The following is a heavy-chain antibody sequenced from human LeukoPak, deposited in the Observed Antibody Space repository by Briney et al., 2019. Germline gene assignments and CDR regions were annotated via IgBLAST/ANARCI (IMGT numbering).Heavy chain of an antibody. CDR2: IYYSGTT. D-gene: IGHD6-13*01. CDR3: ARRGIAAAGYDY. J-gene: IGHJ4*02. V-gene: IGHV4-59*08. CDR1: GDSISSYY. Sequence: SETLSLTCTVPGDSISSYYWSWIRQPPGKGLEWIGYIYYSGTTNYNPSLKSRVTILVDTSKNQFSLNLSSVTAADTAVYYCARRGIAAAGYDYWGQGTLVTVSS.